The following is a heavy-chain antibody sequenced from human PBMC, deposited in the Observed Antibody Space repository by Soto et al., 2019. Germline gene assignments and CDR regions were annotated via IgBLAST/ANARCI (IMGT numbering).Heavy chain of an antibody. Sequence: GASVKVSCKASGYTFTGYYMHWVRQAPGQGLEWMGWINPNSGGTNYAQKFQGWVTMTRDESTSTAYMELGSLRSEDTAVYYCARGDKERWLQKRQYYYYYYGMDVWGQGTTVTVSS. CDR3: ARGDKERWLQKRQYYYYYYGMDV. D-gene: IGHD5-12*01. V-gene: IGHV1-2*04. CDR2: INPNSGGT. CDR1: GYTFTGYY. J-gene: IGHJ6*02.